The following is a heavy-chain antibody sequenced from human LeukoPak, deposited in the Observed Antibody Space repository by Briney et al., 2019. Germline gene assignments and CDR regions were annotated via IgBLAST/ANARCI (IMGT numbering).Heavy chain of an antibody. Sequence: GGSLRLSCAASALIFTTDSMDCVRQAPGRGLEWVSSISSSRSFIYYADSVQGRFTISRDNAKNSLYLQMNSLRAEDTAVDYCPTVTGGLYSHFDYWGQGTLVTVSS. CDR3: PTVTGGLYSHFDY. D-gene: IGHD2-15*01. V-gene: IGHV3-21*01. J-gene: IGHJ4*02. CDR1: ALIFTTDS. CDR2: ISSSRSFI.